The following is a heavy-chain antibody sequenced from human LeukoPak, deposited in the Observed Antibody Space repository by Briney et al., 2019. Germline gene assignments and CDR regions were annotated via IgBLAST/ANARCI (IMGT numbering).Heavy chain of an antibody. Sequence: SVKVSCKASGYTFTGYYMHWVRQAPGQGLEWMGRIIPIFGTANYAQKFQGRVTITTDESTSTAYMELSSLRSEDTAVYYCARGGDGYNLYYFDYWGQGTLVTVSS. J-gene: IGHJ4*02. CDR3: ARGGDGYNLYYFDY. V-gene: IGHV1-69*05. CDR2: IIPIFGTA. D-gene: IGHD5-24*01. CDR1: GYTFTGYY.